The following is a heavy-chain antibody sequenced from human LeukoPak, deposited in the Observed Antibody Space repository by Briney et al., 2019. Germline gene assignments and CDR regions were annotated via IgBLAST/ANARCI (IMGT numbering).Heavy chain of an antibody. V-gene: IGHV4-39*01. CDR2: IYYSGSP. CDR1: GGSISNNNYY. J-gene: IGHJ4*02. CDR3: ATWRTAKTGFDY. Sequence: SETLSLTCTVSGGSISNNNYYWAWIRQPPGKGLECICSIYYSGSPYYTPSLKSRVTISVDTSKNQFSLRLSSVTAADTAVYYCATWRTAKTGFDYWGQGTLVTVSS. D-gene: IGHD1-1*01.